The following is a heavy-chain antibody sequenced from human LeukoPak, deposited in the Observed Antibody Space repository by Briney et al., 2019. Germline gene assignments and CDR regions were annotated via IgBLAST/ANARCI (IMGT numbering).Heavy chain of an antibody. D-gene: IGHD1-26*01. Sequence: GGSLRLSCAASGFTFSSYSMNWVGQAPGKGLEGVSYISSSSDTIYYADSVKGRFTISRDNAKNSLYLQMNSLRAEDTAVYYCARGWSGSYPNYFDYWGQGTLVTVSS. CDR3: ARGWSGSYPNYFDY. V-gene: IGHV3-48*01. CDR2: ISSSSDTI. J-gene: IGHJ4*02. CDR1: GFTFSSYS.